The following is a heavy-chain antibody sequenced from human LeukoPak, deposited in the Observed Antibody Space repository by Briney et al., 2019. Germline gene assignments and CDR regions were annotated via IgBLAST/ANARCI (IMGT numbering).Heavy chain of an antibody. D-gene: IGHD2-2*01. V-gene: IGHV1-2*02. CDR2: INPNSGGT. CDR3: ARDHLVVPGGYEDHYYGMDV. Sequence: PRASVKVSCKASGYTFTAYYMHWVRQAPGQGLEWMGWINPNSGGTNYAQKFQGRVTMTRDTSISTANMELSRLRSDDTAVYYCARDHLVVPGGYEDHYYGMDVWGQGTTVTVSS. CDR1: GYTFTAYY. J-gene: IGHJ6*02.